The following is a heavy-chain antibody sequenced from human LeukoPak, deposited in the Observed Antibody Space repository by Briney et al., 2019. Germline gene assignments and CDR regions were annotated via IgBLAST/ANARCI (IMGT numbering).Heavy chain of an antibody. CDR2: IYYSGST. D-gene: IGHD6-19*01. J-gene: IGHJ3*01. Sequence: SETLSLTCTVSGGSISSYYWSWIRQPPGKGLEWIGYIYYSGSTNYNPSLKSRVTISVDTSKNQFSLTLRSVTAADTAVYYCARETEKQWQYWGQGTMATVSS. V-gene: IGHV4-4*08. CDR3: ARETEKQWQY. CDR1: GGSISSYY.